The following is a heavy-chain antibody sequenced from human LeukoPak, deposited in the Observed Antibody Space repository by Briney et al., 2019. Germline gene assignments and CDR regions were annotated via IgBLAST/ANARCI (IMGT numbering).Heavy chain of an antibody. D-gene: IGHD6-6*01. V-gene: IGHV3-30-3*01. CDR1: GFTFSSYA. Sequence: SGGSLRLSCAASGFTFSSYAMHWVRQAPGKGLEWVAVISYDGSNKYYADSVKGRFTISRDNSKNTLYLQMNSLRAEDTAVYYCARVYSSLSAFDYWGQGTLVTVSS. CDR3: ARVYSSLSAFDY. CDR2: ISYDGSNK. J-gene: IGHJ4*02.